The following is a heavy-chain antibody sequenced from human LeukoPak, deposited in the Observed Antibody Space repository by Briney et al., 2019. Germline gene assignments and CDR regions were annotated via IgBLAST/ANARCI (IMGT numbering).Heavy chain of an antibody. D-gene: IGHD3-10*01. CDR2: IHHSGTT. CDR1: GGSISSYY. CDR3: ASSHGPMVWFYFQH. J-gene: IGHJ1*01. Sequence: SETLSLTCTVSGGSISSYYWSWIRQPPGKGLEWIGYIHHSGTTNYNPSLKSRVTISVDTSKNQFSLKLSSVTAADTAVYYCASSHGPMVWFYFQHWGQGTLVTVSS. V-gene: IGHV4-59*01.